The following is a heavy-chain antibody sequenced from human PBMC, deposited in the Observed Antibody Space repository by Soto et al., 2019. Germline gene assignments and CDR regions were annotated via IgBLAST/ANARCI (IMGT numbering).Heavy chain of an antibody. V-gene: IGHV3-23*01. CDR1: GFTFSSCA. J-gene: IGHJ4*02. D-gene: IGHD6-19*01. CDR2: ISGSGGST. CDR3: AKDPRSAGAPPGYLDY. Sequence: GGSLRLYCATSGFTFSSCAMSWIRQAPGKGLEWVSAISGSGGSTYYADSVKGRFTISRENAKNTLYLQMNSLRAEDTAVYYCAKDPRSAGAPPGYLDYWGQGPLVTASS.